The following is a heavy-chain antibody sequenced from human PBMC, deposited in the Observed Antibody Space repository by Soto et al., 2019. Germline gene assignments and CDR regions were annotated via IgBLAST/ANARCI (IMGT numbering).Heavy chain of an antibody. J-gene: IGHJ5*02. CDR2: IYYSGST. Sequence: SETLSLTCTFSGGSISSGDYYWSWIRQPPGKGLEWIGYIYYSGSTYYNPSLKSRVTISVDTSKNQFSLKLSSVTAADTAVYYCARERPDGSRLDPWGQGTLVTVSS. D-gene: IGHD6-13*01. V-gene: IGHV4-30-4*01. CDR3: ARERPDGSRLDP. CDR1: GGSISSGDYY.